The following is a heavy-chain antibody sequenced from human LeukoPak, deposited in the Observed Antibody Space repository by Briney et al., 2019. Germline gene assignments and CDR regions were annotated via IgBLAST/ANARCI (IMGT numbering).Heavy chain of an antibody. J-gene: IGHJ4*02. D-gene: IGHD3-3*01. CDR3: ASAYYDFWSGYSYYFDY. V-gene: IGHV4-38-2*02. CDR2: IDHSGST. CDR1: GYSISSGYY. Sequence: SETLSLTCTVSGYSISSGYYWGWIRQPPGKGLEWIGCIDHSGSTYYNPSLKSRVTISVDTSKNQFSLKLSSVTAADTAVYYCASAYYDFWSGYSYYFDYWGQGTLVTVSS.